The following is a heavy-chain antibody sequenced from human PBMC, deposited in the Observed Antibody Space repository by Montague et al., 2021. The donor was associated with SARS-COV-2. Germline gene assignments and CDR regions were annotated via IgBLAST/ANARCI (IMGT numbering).Heavy chain of an antibody. CDR1: GGSLSSDY. CDR2: IYYRGST. Sequence: SETLSLTCTVSGGSLSSDYWSWIRQPPGKGLEWIGYIYYRGSTNYNPSLKSRVTLSVDTSKNQFSLKVYSVTAADTAVYYCARETMTADAFDIWGQGTMVTVSS. J-gene: IGHJ3*02. V-gene: IGHV4-59*01. CDR3: ARETMTADAFDI. D-gene: IGHD1-14*01.